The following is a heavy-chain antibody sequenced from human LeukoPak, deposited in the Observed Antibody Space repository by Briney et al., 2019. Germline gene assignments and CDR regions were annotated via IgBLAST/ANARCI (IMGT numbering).Heavy chain of an antibody. CDR1: GFTFDDYA. V-gene: IGHV3-9*03. CDR3: AKDLYSSSWYYFDY. J-gene: IGHJ4*02. D-gene: IGHD6-13*01. CDR2: ISWNSGSI. Sequence: GRSLRPSCAASGFTFDDYAMHWVRQAPGKGLEWVSGISWNSGSIGYADSVKGRFTISRDNAKNSLYLQMNSLRAEDMALYYCAKDLYSSSWYYFDYWGQGTLVTVSS.